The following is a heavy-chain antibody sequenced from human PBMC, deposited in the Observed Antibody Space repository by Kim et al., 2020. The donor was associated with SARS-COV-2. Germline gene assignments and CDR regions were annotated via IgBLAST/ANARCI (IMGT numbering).Heavy chain of an antibody. CDR1: GYSISSGYY. D-gene: IGHD3-16*01. J-gene: IGHJ3*02. CDR2: IYHSGST. V-gene: IGHV4-38-2*02. Sequence: SETLSLTCTVSGYSISSGYYWGWIRQPPGKGLEWIGSIYHSGSTYYNPSLKSRVTISVDTSKNQFSLKLSSVTAADTAVYYCGGEFEGDAAFDIWGQGTMVTVSS. CDR3: GGEFEGDAAFDI.